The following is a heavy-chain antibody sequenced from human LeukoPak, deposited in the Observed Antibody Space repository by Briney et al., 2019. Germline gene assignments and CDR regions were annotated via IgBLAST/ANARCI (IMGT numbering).Heavy chain of an antibody. J-gene: IGHJ4*02. Sequence: GGSLRLSCVGSEFSFSSYWMHCVRQAPEKGLEWVSSIKYDGSATTFADSVKGRFSISTDSAKNTAYLQMNSLRVEDTAIYYCAMDINGDLFHVWGQGTLVTVSS. V-gene: IGHV3-74*01. D-gene: IGHD2-2*03. CDR3: AMDINGDLFHV. CDR2: IKYDGSAT. CDR1: EFSFSSYW.